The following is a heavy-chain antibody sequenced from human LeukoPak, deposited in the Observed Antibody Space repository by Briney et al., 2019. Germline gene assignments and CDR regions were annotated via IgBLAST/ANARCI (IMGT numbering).Heavy chain of an antibody. CDR2: INHSGST. V-gene: IGHV4-34*01. Sequence: SETLSLTCAVYGGSFSGYFWSWIRQPPGKGLEWIGEINHSGSTNYNPSLKSRVTISVDTSKNQFSLKLSSVTAADTAVYYCARGRAMVIYWGQGTLVTVSS. D-gene: IGHD5-18*01. J-gene: IGHJ4*02. CDR1: GGSFSGYF. CDR3: ARGRAMVIY.